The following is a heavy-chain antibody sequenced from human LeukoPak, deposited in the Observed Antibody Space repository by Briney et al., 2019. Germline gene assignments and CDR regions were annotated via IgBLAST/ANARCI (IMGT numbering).Heavy chain of an antibody. J-gene: IGHJ5*02. V-gene: IGHV4-59*01. CDR2: VYYNGNT. CDR3: ARGPFSSRTTWTWFDP. Sequence: RASETLSLTCTVSGGSISPYYWTWIRQPPGKGLEWIGYVYYNGNTNYNPSLKSRITISVDTSKNQFSLRLKSVTAADTAVYYCARGPFSSRTTWTWFDPWGQGTLVTVSS. D-gene: IGHD3/OR15-3a*01. CDR1: GGSISPYY.